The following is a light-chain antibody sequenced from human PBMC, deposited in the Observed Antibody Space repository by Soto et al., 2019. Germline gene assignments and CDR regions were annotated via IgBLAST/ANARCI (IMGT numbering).Light chain of an antibody. Sequence: IPMTPSPSTLSASVGDRVTITCRASQSISSWLAWYQQKPGKAPKLLIYDASSLESGVPSRFSGNRSGTEFTLTIGGLQPDDFATYYCQQFNSYPITFGQGTRLEIK. J-gene: IGKJ5*01. V-gene: IGKV1-5*01. CDR3: QQFNSYPIT. CDR1: QSISSW. CDR2: DAS.